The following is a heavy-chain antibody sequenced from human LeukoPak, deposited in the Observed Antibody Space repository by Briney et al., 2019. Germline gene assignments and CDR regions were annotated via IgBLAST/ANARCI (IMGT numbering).Heavy chain of an antibody. CDR1: VYTFTSYG. Sequence: ASVKVSCKASVYTFTSYGISWVRQAPGQGLEWMGWISAYNGNTNYAQKLQGRVTMTTDTSTSTAYMELRSLRSDDTAVYYCARVEYYYDSSGLLDYWGQGTLVTVSS. V-gene: IGHV1-18*01. J-gene: IGHJ4*02. CDR2: ISAYNGNT. D-gene: IGHD3-22*01. CDR3: ARVEYYYDSSGLLDY.